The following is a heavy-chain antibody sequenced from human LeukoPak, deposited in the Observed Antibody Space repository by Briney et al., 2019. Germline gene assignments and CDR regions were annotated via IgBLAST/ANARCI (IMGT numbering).Heavy chain of an antibody. CDR3: TRFRNVRRGSDGYFFDY. CDR1: GFTFNNYA. D-gene: IGHD5-12*01. Sequence: QSGRSLRLSCAASGFTFNNYAMHWVRQAPGKGLEWVAAISYDARMEHYSDSVKGRFTNSRDNSKNTLYLLMNSLRTEDTAVYYCTRFRNVRRGSDGYFFDYWGQGTLVTVSS. V-gene: IGHV3-30*04. CDR2: ISYDARME. J-gene: IGHJ4*02.